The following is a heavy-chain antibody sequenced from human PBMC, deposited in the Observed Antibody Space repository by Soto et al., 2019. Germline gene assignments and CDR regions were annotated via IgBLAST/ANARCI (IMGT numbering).Heavy chain of an antibody. Sequence: QVQLVESGGGVVQPGRSLRLSCIASGFTFSSFAMHWVRQAPGKGLEWVALISYDGSSDYYADSVKGRFTISRDDSKNTLHLQMNGLRAEDTAVYYCARDHWVYWGQGTLVTVSS. D-gene: IGHD3-16*01. CDR1: GFTFSSFA. J-gene: IGHJ4*02. CDR2: ISYDGSSD. V-gene: IGHV3-30-3*01. CDR3: ARDHWVY.